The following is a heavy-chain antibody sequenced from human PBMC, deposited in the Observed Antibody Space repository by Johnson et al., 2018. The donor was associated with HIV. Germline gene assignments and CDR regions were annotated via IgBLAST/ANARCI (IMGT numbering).Heavy chain of an antibody. D-gene: IGHD3-22*01. J-gene: IGHJ3*02. V-gene: IGHV3-9*01. CDR3: AKVYYDSSCYGAFDI. CDR2: ISWNSGSI. Sequence: VQLVESGGGLVQPGRSLRLSCAASGFTFDDYAMHWVRQAPGKGLEWVSGISWNSGSIGDADAVKGRFTISRDNAKNSLYLQMNSLRAEDTALYYCAKVYYDSSCYGAFDISGQGTMVTVSS. CDR1: GFTFDDYA.